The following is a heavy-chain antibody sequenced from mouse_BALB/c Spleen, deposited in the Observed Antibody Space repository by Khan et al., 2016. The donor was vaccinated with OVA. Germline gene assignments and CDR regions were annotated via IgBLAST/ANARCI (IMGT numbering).Heavy chain of an antibody. CDR2: ISYSGNT. CDR3: ARIYGGDFDN. J-gene: IGHJ2*01. V-gene: IGHV3-2*02. D-gene: IGHD1-1*01. Sequence: VQLQESGPGLVKPSQSLSLTCTVTGYSITSDYAWNWIRQFPGNKLEWMGYISYSGNTKYNPSLKSRISITRDTSKNPFFLQLNSVTIEDTATFCAARIYGGDFDNGGQGNTLTVSS. CDR1: GYSITSDYA.